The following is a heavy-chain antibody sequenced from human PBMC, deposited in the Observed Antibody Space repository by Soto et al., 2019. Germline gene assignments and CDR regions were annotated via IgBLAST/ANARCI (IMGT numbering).Heavy chain of an antibody. V-gene: IGHV3-30-3*01. CDR1: GGTFSSYA. CDR3: ARDGAAARPFYYYYGMDV. CDR2: ISYDGSNK. D-gene: IGHD6-6*01. Sequence: SCKASGGTFSSYAMHWVRQAPGKGLEWVAVISYDGSNKYYADSVKGRFTISRDNSKNTLYLQMNSLRAEDTAVYYCARDGAAARPFYYYYGMDVWGQGTTVTVSS. J-gene: IGHJ6*02.